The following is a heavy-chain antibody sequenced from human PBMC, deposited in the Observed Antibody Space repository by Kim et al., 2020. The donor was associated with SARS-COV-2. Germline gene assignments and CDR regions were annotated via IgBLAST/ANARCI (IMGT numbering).Heavy chain of an antibody. CDR1: GFTFSSYA. J-gene: IGHJ4*02. Sequence: GGSLRLSCAASGFTFSSYAMSWVRQAPGKGLEWVSAISGSGGSTYYADSVKGRFTISRDNSKNTLYLQMNSLRAEDTAVYYCAKESYYYDSSGYYYPRPPGFFDYWGQGTLVTVSS. CDR3: AKESYYYDSSGYYYPRPPGFFDY. V-gene: IGHV3-23*01. D-gene: IGHD3-22*01. CDR2: ISGSGGST.